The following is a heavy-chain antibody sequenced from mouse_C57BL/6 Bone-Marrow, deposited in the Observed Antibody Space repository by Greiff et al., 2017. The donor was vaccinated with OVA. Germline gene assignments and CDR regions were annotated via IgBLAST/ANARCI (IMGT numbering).Heavy chain of an antibody. CDR2: IDPENGDT. CDR1: GFNIKDDY. V-gene: IGHV14-4*01. J-gene: IGHJ4*01. Sequence: VQLQQSGAELVRPGASVKLSCTASGFNIKDDYMHWVKQRPEQGLEWIGWIDPENGDTEYASKFQGKATITADTSSNTAYLQLSSLTSEDTAVYYCPTIDAMDYWGQGTSVTVSS. CDR3: PTIDAMDY.